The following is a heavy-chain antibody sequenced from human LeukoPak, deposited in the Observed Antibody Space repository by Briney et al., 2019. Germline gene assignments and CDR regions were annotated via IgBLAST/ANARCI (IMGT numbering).Heavy chain of an antibody. CDR3: AKGRSWIQLWPGGDY. Sequence: GASVKVSCKASGGTFRSYAISWVRQTPGQGLEWMGGIIPIFGTANYAQKFQGRVTITADESTSTAYMELSSLRSEDTAVYYCAKGRSWIQLWPGGDYWGQGTLVTVSS. CDR2: IIPIFGTA. J-gene: IGHJ4*02. CDR1: GGTFRSYA. V-gene: IGHV1-69*01. D-gene: IGHD5-18*01.